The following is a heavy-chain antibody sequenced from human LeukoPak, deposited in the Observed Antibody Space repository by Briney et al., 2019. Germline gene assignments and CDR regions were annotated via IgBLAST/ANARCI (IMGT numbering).Heavy chain of an antibody. J-gene: IGHJ4*02. D-gene: IGHD3-22*01. CDR2: IFAGGGAA. CDR3: AKNYYDRRGPYSWVFDY. CDR1: GFTFSDYA. Sequence: GGSLRLSCPVSGFTFSDYAMTWVRQAPGKGLEWVSNIFAGGGAALYADSVRGRFTIFRDDSKSTLFLQMHSLRAEDTAIYYCAKNYYDRRGPYSWVFDYWGQGTLVTVSS. V-gene: IGHV3-23*01.